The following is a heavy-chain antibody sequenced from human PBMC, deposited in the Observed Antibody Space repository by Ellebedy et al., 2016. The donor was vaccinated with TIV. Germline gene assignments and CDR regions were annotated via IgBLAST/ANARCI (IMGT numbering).Heavy chain of an antibody. D-gene: IGHD2-21*02. V-gene: IGHV1-2*02. CDR1: GYTFSSYN. CDR2: VNPNSGGS. CDR3: ARERATDNDDAFDI. Sequence: ASVKVSCKTSGYTFSSYNIHWVRQAPGQGLEWMGWVNPNSGGSGYARQFQGRVTLAWDTSVTTAYMEMRSLTSDDTAVYYCARERATDNDDAFDIWGQGTVVTVSS. J-gene: IGHJ3*02.